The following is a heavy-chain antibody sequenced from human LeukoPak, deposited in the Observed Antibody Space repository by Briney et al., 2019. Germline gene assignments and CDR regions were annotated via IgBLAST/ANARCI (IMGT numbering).Heavy chain of an antibody. CDR1: GFTFSSYW. V-gene: IGHV3-7*01. Sequence: GGSLRLSCAASGFTFSSYWMNWVRQAPGKGLEWVANIKQDGSEKYYVDSVKGRFTISRDNAKNSLYLQMNSLRAEDTAVYYCARSPQFLYYFYMDVWGKGTTVTVSS. CDR2: IKQDGSEK. J-gene: IGHJ6*03. CDR3: ARSPQFLYYFYMDV. D-gene: IGHD1-14*01.